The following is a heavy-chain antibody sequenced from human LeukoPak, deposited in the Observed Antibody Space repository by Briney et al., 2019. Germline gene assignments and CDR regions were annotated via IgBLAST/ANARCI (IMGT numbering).Heavy chain of an antibody. CDR1: GFTFSSYA. J-gene: IGHJ6*03. CDR3: AKGGTAMVFDYYYYMDV. D-gene: IGHD5-18*01. V-gene: IGHV3-23*01. Sequence: GGSLRLSCAASGFTFSSYAMSWVRQAPGKGLEWVSAISGSGGSTYYADSVKGRFTISRDNSKNTLYPQMNSLRAEDTAVYYCAKGGTAMVFDYYYYMDVWGKGTTVTVSS. CDR2: ISGSGGST.